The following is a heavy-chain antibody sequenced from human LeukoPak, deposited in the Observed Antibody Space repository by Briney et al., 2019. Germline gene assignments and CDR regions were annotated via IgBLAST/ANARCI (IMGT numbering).Heavy chain of an antibody. J-gene: IGHJ6*03. CDR3: ARDSYCSSTSCYVYYYYYMDV. CDR2: ISSSSSYI. D-gene: IGHD2-2*01. Sequence: GGSLRFSCAASGFTFCSYSMNWVRQAPGKGLEWVSSISSSSSYIYYADSVKGRFTISRDNAKNSLYLQMNSLRAEDTAVYYCARDSYCSSTSCYVYYYYYMDVWGKGTTVTVSS. CDR1: GFTFCSYS. V-gene: IGHV3-21*01.